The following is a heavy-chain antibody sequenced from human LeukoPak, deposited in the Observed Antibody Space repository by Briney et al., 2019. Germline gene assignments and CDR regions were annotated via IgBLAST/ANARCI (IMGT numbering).Heavy chain of an antibody. CDR2: ISAYNGNT. Sequence: ASVKVSCKASGYTFTSYGISWVRQASGQGLEWMGWISAYNGNTNYAQKLQGRVTMTTDTSTSTAYMELRSLRSDDTAVYYCAGYYYDSSGYYFGAFDIWGQGTMVTVSS. V-gene: IGHV1-18*01. CDR3: AGYYYDSSGYYFGAFDI. J-gene: IGHJ3*02. CDR1: GYTFTSYG. D-gene: IGHD3-22*01.